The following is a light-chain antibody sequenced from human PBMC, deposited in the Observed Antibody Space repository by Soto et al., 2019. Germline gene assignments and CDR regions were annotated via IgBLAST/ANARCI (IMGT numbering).Light chain of an antibody. CDR1: KIGSKS. V-gene: IGLV3-21*02. J-gene: IGLJ3*02. CDR3: QVWDDSSDSWV. CDR2: DDS. Sequence: SYELTQPPSVSVAPGQTARITCGGNKIGSKSVHWYHQKPGQAPALVVYDDSDRPSGIPERVSGSNSWNTATLTISRVEAGDEADFYCQVWDDSSDSWVFGGGTKLTVL.